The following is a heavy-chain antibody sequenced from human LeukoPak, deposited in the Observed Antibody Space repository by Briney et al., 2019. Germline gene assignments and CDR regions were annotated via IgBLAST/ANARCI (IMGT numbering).Heavy chain of an antibody. CDR1: GFTVSSNY. CDR2: LSTSSSYI. D-gene: IGHD4-17*01. V-gene: IGHV3-21*01. Sequence: GGSLRLSCAASGFTVSSNYMSWVRQAPGKGLEWVSSLSTSSSYIYYADSVKGRFTVSRDNARNSLGLQMNSLRAEDTAVYYCARSRRDGDYLFNAFDIWGQGTMVTVSS. J-gene: IGHJ3*02. CDR3: ARSRRDGDYLFNAFDI.